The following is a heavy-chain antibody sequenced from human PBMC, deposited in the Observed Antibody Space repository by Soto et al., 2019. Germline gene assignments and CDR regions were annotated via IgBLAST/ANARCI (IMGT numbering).Heavy chain of an antibody. Sequence: PSQTLSLTCAISGDSVSSNSAAWNWIRQSPSRGLEWLGRTYYRSKWYNDYAVSVKSRITINPDTSKNQFSLRLNSVTPEDTAVYYCARAGSGDNWNDDPNTYGMDVWGQGTTVTVSS. CDR2: TYYRSKWYN. J-gene: IGHJ6*02. D-gene: IGHD1-20*01. CDR3: ARAGSGDNWNDDPNTYGMDV. V-gene: IGHV6-1*01. CDR1: GDSVSSNSAA.